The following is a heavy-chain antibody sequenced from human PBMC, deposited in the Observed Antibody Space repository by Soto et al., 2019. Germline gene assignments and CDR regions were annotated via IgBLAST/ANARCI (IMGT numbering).Heavy chain of an antibody. CDR3: AKGGFGELNYGMDV. Sequence: QVQLVESGGGVVQPGRSLRLSCAASGFTFSSYGMHWVRQAPGKGLEWGAVISYDGSNKYYADSVKGRFTISRDNSKNTVDLQMNSLRAEDTAVYYCAKGGFGELNYGMDVWGQGTTVTVSS. D-gene: IGHD3-10*01. J-gene: IGHJ6*02. V-gene: IGHV3-30*18. CDR2: ISYDGSNK. CDR1: GFTFSSYG.